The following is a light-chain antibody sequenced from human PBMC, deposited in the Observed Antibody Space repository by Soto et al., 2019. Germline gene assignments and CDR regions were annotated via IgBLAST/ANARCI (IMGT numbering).Light chain of an antibody. V-gene: IGKV3-11*01. CDR2: EAS. Sequence: EVVLTQSPATMSLYPGEGATLSCRASQSVSTYLGWYQQKPGQAPRLLIFEASKRATGIPDRISGSGSGTDFTLTISSLEPEDFALYYCQQYGSSSWTFGQGTKVEIK. CDR1: QSVSTY. J-gene: IGKJ1*01. CDR3: QQYGSSSWT.